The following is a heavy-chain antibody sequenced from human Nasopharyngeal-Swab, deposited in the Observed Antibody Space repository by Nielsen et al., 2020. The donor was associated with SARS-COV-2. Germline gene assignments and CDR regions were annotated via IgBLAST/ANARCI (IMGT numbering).Heavy chain of an antibody. V-gene: IGHV4-34*01. D-gene: IGHD7-27*01. CDR3: ARENVWGPSADAYYGMDV. CDR2: INHSGST. Sequence: SETLSLTCAVYGGSFSGYYWSWIRQPPGKGLEWIGEINHSGSTNYNPSLKSRVTISVDTSKNQFSLKLSSVTAADTAVYYCARENVWGPSADAYYGMDVWGQGTTVTVSS. J-gene: IGHJ6*02. CDR1: GGSFSGYY.